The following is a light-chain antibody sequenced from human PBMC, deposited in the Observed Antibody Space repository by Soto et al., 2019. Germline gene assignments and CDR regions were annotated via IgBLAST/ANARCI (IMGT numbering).Light chain of an antibody. CDR3: QQYNSYPT. J-gene: IGKJ2*01. CDR1: QTISTW. Sequence: DIQMTQFPSTLSASVGDRVTITCRASQTISTWLAWYQQKPGKAPKLLIYKASSLESGVPSRFSGNGSGTEFTLTISSLQPDDFATYYCQQYNSYPTFGQGTELEIK. CDR2: KAS. V-gene: IGKV1-5*03.